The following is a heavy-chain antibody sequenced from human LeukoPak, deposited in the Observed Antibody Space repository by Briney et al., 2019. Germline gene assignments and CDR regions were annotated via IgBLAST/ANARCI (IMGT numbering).Heavy chain of an antibody. Sequence: PSETLSLTCSVSGGSISSSSYYWSWIRQPPGKGLEWIGYIYYSGSTNYNSSFKSRVTISIDTSKNQFSLRLSSVTAADTAVYYCTRGSIAYYYMDVWGKGTTVTISS. D-gene: IGHD3-22*01. CDR3: TRGSIAYYYMDV. CDR1: GGSISSSSYY. J-gene: IGHJ6*03. CDR2: IYYSGST. V-gene: IGHV4-61*01.